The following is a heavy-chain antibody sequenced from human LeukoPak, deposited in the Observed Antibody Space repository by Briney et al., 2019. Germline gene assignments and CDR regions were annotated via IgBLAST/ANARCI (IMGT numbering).Heavy chain of an antibody. V-gene: IGHV3-30*02. J-gene: IGHJ4*02. Sequence: GGSLRLSCAASGFTFSSYWMHWVRQAPGKGLEWVAFIRYDGSNKYYADSVKGRFTISRDNSKNTLYLQMNSLRAEDTAVYYCAKDMAGEVGATFTAIDYWGQGTLVTVSS. CDR1: GFTFSSYW. CDR3: AKDMAGEVGATFTAIDY. CDR2: IRYDGSNK. D-gene: IGHD1-26*01.